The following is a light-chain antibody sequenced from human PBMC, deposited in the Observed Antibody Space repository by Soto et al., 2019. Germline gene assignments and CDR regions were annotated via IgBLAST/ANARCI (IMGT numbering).Light chain of an antibody. Sequence: IVLTQSPGTLSLSPGGGATLSCRASQRVTSSYLAWYQQKPGQAPRLLIYGASNRATGIPDRFSGGGSGTDFSLIISRLEPEDFAVYYCQHYGDSLTWTFGQGTKVEV. V-gene: IGKV3-20*01. CDR2: GAS. J-gene: IGKJ1*01. CDR1: QRVTSSY. CDR3: QHYGDSLTWT.